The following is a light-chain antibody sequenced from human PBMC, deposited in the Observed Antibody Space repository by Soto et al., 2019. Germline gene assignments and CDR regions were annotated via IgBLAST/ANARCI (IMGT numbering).Light chain of an antibody. V-gene: IGLV2-8*01. CDR1: KNDSGVYDS. Sequence: QSALTQPPSASGPPGQSVTISCTGTKNDSGVYDSVSWYQHHPGKAPPLIIYEVVQRPPGVPDRCCGSKSGNTASLTVSGFPAADEATYFCKSYDGSNTCVFGSGTKVTVL. J-gene: IGLJ1*01. CDR2: EVV. CDR3: KSYDGSNTCV.